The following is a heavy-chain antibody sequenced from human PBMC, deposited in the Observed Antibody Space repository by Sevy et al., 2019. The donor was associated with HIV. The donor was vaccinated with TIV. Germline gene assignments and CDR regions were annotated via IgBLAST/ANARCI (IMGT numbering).Heavy chain of an antibody. J-gene: IGHJ3*02. D-gene: IGHD3-22*01. CDR1: HFTFSSYA. CDR3: AKDMIVVVGEALDI. V-gene: IGHV3-23*01. CDR2: ISGSGGET. Sequence: GGSLRLSCAASHFTFSSYAMSWVRQAPGKGLEWVSSISGSGGETYYADSVKGRFTISRDKSKNTLYLQMNSLRAEDTAVYYCAKDMIVVVGEALDIWGQGTMVTVSS.